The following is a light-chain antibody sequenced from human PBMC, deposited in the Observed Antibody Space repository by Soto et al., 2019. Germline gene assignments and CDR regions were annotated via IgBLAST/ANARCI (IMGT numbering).Light chain of an antibody. J-gene: IGKJ1*01. CDR1: QSVSSN. CDR3: QQYNNWPPTWT. Sequence: EIVLTQSPAPPSFFPGGRAPLSCRASQSVSSNLAWYQQKPGQAPRLLIYGVSTRATDIPARFSGSGSGTEFTLTISSLQSEDFAVYYCQQYNNWPPTWTFGQGTKVDIK. CDR2: GVS. V-gene: IGKV3-15*01.